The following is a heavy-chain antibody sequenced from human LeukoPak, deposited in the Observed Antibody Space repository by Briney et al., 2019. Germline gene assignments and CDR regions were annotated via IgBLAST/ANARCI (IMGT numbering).Heavy chain of an antibody. CDR3: ARDRGYSSSWNDAFDI. CDR1: GGTFSSYA. D-gene: IGHD6-13*01. J-gene: IGHJ3*02. V-gene: IGHV1-69*13. Sequence: SVKVSCKASGGTFSSYAISWVRQAPGQGLEWMGGIIPIFGTANYAQRFQGRVTITADESTSTAYMELSSLRSEDTAVYYCARDRGYSSSWNDAFDIWGQGTMVTISS. CDR2: IIPIFGTA.